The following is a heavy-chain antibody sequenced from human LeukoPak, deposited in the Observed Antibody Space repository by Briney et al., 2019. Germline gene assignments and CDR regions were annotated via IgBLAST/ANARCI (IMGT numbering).Heavy chain of an antibody. V-gene: IGHV1-18*01. CDR3: ARTCPMMYCSSSFFDP. CDR2: ISAYDGST. Sequence: GASVKVSCKASGGTFSSYAISWVRQAPGQGLEWVGWISAYDGSTNYAPKFQGKVTMTTDTSTNTAYMELRSLRSDDTAIYYCARTCPMMYCSSSFFDPWGQGTLVTVSS. CDR1: GGTFSSYA. J-gene: IGHJ5*02. D-gene: IGHD2-2*01.